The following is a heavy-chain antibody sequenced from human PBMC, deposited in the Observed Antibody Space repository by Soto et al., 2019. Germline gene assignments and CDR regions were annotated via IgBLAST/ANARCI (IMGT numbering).Heavy chain of an antibody. D-gene: IGHD3-10*01. V-gene: IGHV1-2*04. CDR3: ARVAVVRRNYYYYGMDV. J-gene: IGHJ6*02. CDR2: INPKSGGT. CDR1: GYSFTDYH. Sequence: ASVKVSCKASGYSFTDYHIHWVRQAPGQGLEWLGRINPKSGGTSTAQKFQGWVTMTTDTSISTASMELSRLTSDDTAVYYCARVAVVRRNYYYYGMDVWGQGTTVTVSS.